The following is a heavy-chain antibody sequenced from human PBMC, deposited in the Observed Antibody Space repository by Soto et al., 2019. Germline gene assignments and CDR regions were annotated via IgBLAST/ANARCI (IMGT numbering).Heavy chain of an antibody. CDR1: GFTFSTYA. Sequence: EVQLLESGGGLVQPGGSLRLSCAASGFTFSTYAMSWVRQAPGKGLEWVSVISASGGSTFYADSVKGRFTVSRDNSRNTLSLQVISLRVEDTAVYYCAKDLRTSTNYNYGMDGWGQGTTVTVS. V-gene: IGHV3-23*01. CDR2: ISASGGST. J-gene: IGHJ6*02. CDR3: AKDLRTSTNYNYGMDG.